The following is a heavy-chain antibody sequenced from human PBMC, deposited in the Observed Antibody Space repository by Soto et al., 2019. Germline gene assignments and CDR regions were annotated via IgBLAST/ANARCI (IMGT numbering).Heavy chain of an antibody. V-gene: IGHV3-30*18. CDR1: GFTFSSYG. CDR3: AKDRYSSGCYDY. D-gene: IGHD6-19*01. CDR2: ISYDGSNK. Sequence: QVQLVESGGGVLQPGRSLRLSCAASGFTFSSYGMHWVRQAPGKGLEWVAVISYDGSNKYYADSVKGRFTISRDNSKNTLYLQMNSLRAEDTAVYYYAKDRYSSGCYDYWGQGTLVTVCS. J-gene: IGHJ4*02.